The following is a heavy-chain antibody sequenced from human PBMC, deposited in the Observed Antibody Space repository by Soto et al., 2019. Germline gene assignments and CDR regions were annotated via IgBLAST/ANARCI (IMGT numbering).Heavy chain of an antibody. Sequence: PEASVKVSCKASGFTFTSSAMQWVRQARGQRLEWIGWIVVGSGNTNYAQKFQERVTITRDMSTSTAYMELSSLRSEDTAVYYCAASRGVRLRNYYYYYMDVWGKGTTVTVSS. CDR2: IVVGSGNT. CDR1: GFTFTSSA. V-gene: IGHV1-58*02. D-gene: IGHD6-25*01. J-gene: IGHJ6*03. CDR3: AASRGVRLRNYYYYYMDV.